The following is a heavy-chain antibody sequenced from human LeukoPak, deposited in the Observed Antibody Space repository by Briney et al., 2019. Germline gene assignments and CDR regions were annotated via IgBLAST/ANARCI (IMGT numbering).Heavy chain of an antibody. CDR3: ASERVTSGSSWYLPLDY. CDR1: GGTFSSYA. J-gene: IGHJ4*02. V-gene: IGHV1-69*13. CDR2: IIPIFGTA. D-gene: IGHD6-13*01. Sequence: GASVKVSCNASGGTFSSYAISWVRQAPGQGLEWMGGIIPIFGTANYAQKFQGRVTITADESTSTAYMELSSLRSEDTAVYYCASERVTSGSSWYLPLDYWGQGTLVTVSS.